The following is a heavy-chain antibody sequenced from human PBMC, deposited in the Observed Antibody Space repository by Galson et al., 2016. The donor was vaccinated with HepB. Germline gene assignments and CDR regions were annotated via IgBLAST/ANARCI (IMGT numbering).Heavy chain of an antibody. CDR2: IYSGGNT. CDR1: GFTVGSHY. J-gene: IGHJ6*02. D-gene: IGHD5-12*01. CDR3: ARIVATIYGMDV. V-gene: IGHV3-66*01. Sequence: SLRLSCAASGFTVGSHYISWVRQAPGKGLEWVSLIYSGGNTEYADSVKGRFIISRDTSTNTLYLQMNSLSAEDTAVYYCARIVATIYGMDVRGQGTTVTVSS.